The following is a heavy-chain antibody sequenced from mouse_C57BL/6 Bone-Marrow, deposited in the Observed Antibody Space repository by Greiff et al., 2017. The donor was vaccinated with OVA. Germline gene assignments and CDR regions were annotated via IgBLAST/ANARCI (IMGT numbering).Heavy chain of an antibody. D-gene: IGHD4-1*01. V-gene: IGHV8-12*01. Sequence: QVQLKESGPGILQSSQTLSLTCSFSGFSLSTSGMGVSWIRQPSGKGLEWLAHIYWDDDKRYNPSLKSRLTLSKDTSSNQLFLKITSVDTADTATSDSARSEDWAYFDYWGQGTTLTVSS. CDR3: ARSEDWAYFDY. J-gene: IGHJ2*01. CDR1: GFSLSTSGMG. CDR2: IYWDDDK.